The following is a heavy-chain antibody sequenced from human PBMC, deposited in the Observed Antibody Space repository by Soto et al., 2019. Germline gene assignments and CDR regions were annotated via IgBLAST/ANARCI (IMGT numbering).Heavy chain of an antibody. CDR2: ISGRGGTT. D-gene: IGHD6-19*01. CDR1: GFTFSTYA. Sequence: GGSLRLSCAASGFTFSTYAMTWVRQAPGRGLERVSSISGRGGTTYDAASVKGRFTISRDDSKNTLFLQMNSLRADDTAVYYCAKAGQWLPYYFDSWGPGILVTVSS. J-gene: IGHJ4*02. CDR3: AKAGQWLPYYFDS. V-gene: IGHV3-23*01.